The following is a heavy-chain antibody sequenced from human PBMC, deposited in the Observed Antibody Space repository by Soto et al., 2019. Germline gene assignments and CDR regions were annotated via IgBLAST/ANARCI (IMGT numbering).Heavy chain of an antibody. CDR1: GYIVTSYW. V-gene: IGHV5-51*01. Sequence: PGESLKISCEGFGYIVTSYWIAWVRQMPGKGLEWMGTIHPGDSDTRYSASFQGQVTISVDNSITTAYLQWSSLKASDTAMYYCARRGTHYYDSSGYYFDYWGQGALVTVSS. CDR3: ARRGTHYYDSSGYYFDY. J-gene: IGHJ4*02. D-gene: IGHD3-22*01. CDR2: IHPGDSDT.